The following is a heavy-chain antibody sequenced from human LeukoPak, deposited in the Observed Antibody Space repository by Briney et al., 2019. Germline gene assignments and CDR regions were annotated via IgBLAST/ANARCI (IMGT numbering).Heavy chain of an antibody. J-gene: IGHJ4*02. CDR3: AKPGYSSGWSYVDY. V-gene: IGHV3-23*01. Sequence: QPGGSLRLSCAASGFTFSSYSMNWVRQAPGKGLEWVSAISGSGGGTYSADSVKGRFTISRDNSKNTLYLQMNSLRAEDTAVYYCAKPGYSSGWSYVDYWGQGTLVTVSS. D-gene: IGHD6-19*01. CDR1: GFTFSSYS. CDR2: ISGSGGGT.